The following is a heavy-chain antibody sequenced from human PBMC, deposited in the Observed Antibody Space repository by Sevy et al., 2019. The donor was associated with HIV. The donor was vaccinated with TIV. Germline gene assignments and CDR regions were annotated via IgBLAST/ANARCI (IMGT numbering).Heavy chain of an antibody. CDR1: GGTFSSYA. D-gene: IGHD4-17*01. Sequence: ASVKVSCKASGGTFSSYAISWVRQAPGQGLEWMGGIIPIFGTANYAQKFQGRVTITADESTSTAYMELGSLRSEDTAVYYCARDNHGGYYYGMDVWGQGTTVTVSS. J-gene: IGHJ6*02. V-gene: IGHV1-69*13. CDR2: IIPIFGTA. CDR3: ARDNHGGYYYGMDV.